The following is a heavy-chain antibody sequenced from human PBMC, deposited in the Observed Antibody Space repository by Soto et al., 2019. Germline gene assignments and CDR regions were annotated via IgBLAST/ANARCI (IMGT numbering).Heavy chain of an antibody. CDR3: AKDYCTNGVCYRGMDV. J-gene: IGHJ6*02. D-gene: IGHD2-8*01. CDR2: ISYDGSNK. Sequence: GGSLRLPCAASGFTFSSYGMHWVRQAPGKGLEWVAVISYDGSNKYYADSVKGRFTISRDTSKNTLYLQMNSLRAEDTAVYYCAKDYCTNGVCYRGMDVWGQGTTVTVSS. CDR1: GFTFSSYG. V-gene: IGHV3-30*18.